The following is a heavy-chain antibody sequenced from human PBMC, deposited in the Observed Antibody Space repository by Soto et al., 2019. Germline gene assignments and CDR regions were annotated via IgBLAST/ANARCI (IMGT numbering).Heavy chain of an antibody. CDR1: GFSFSTYG. D-gene: IGHD1-26*01. CDR2: IWYTGNDE. V-gene: IGHV3-33*01. J-gene: IGHJ4*02. Sequence: QVQLVESGGGVVQPGRSLRLSCAASGFSFSTYGMHWVRQAPGKGLEWVAVIWYTGNDEYYAGSVKGRFTISRDDSKNTLYLQMDSLRVEDTAIYYCARDQTWAEAFYLEYWGRGTPVTVSS. CDR3: ARDQTWAEAFYLEY.